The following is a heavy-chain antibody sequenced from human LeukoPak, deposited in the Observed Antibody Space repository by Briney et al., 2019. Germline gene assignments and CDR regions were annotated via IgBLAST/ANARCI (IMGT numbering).Heavy chain of an antibody. V-gene: IGHV3-21*01. CDR1: GFTFNTYS. Sequence: GGSLRLSCTASGFTFNTYSMNWVRLAPGKGLEWVASISDRGSYIYYADSVKGRFTISRDNAKNSLYLQMNSLRAEDTAVYYCARLRIAANWFDPWGQGTLVTVSS. J-gene: IGHJ5*02. CDR3: ARLRIAANWFDP. D-gene: IGHD6-13*01. CDR2: ISDRGSYI.